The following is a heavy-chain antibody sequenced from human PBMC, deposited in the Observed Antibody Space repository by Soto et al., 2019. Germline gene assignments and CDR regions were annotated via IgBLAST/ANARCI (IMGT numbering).Heavy chain of an antibody. CDR3: ARGPSGYYYDSSGSWFGP. CDR1: GYTFTSYG. V-gene: IGHV1-18*01. CDR2: ISAYNGNT. Sequence: GASVKVSCKASGYTFTSYGISWVRQAPGQGLEWMGWISAYNGNTNYAQKLQGRVTMTTDTSTSTAYMELRSLRSDDTAVYYCARGPSGYYYDSSGSWFGPWGQGTLVTVSS. D-gene: IGHD3-22*01. J-gene: IGHJ5*02.